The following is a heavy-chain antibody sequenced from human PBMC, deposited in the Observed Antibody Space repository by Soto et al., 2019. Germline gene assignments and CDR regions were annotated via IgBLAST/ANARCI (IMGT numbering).Heavy chain of an antibody. CDR1: GGTFSSYA. V-gene: IGHV1-69*13. CDR3: ARGGGGNYFDY. Sequence: ASVKVSCKASGGTFSSYAISWVRKAPGQGLEWMGGIIPIFGTANYAQKFQGRVTITADESTSTAYMELSSLRSEDTAVYYCARGGGGNYFDYWGQGTLVTVSS. CDR2: IIPIFGTA. J-gene: IGHJ4*02. D-gene: IGHD3-16*01.